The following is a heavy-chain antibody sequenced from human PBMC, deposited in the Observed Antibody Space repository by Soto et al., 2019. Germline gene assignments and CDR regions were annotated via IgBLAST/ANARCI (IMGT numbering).Heavy chain of an antibody. Sequence: SETLSLTCTVSGGSMSPYYWSWIRQAPGVGLEWIAYVYYSGYTHYNPSLKSRVTISVDTSKNQFSLKLTSVTAADTAVYYCAGGLAPVELDYWGPGALVTVSS. J-gene: IGHJ4*02. CDR3: AGGLAPVELDY. CDR1: GGSMSPYY. CDR2: VYYSGYT. V-gene: IGHV4-59*03. D-gene: IGHD6-19*01.